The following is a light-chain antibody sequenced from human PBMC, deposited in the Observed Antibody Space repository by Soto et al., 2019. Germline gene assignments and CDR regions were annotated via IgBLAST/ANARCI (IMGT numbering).Light chain of an antibody. CDR1: QSVSSSY. CDR3: QQFGDWPS. J-gene: IGKJ1*01. Sequence: EIVLAQSPGTLSLSPGERATLSCRVSQSVSSSYLAWYQQKPGHAPRLLIYGASSRATGIPDRFSGSGSGTEFTLTISSLQSDDSAIYYCQQFGDWPSFGLGTKV. CDR2: GAS. V-gene: IGKV3-20*01.